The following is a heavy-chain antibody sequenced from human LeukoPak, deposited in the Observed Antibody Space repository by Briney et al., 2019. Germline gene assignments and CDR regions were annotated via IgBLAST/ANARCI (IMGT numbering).Heavy chain of an antibody. D-gene: IGHD2-21*02. CDR1: GGSIRSYY. Sequence: SETLSLTCTVSGGSIRSYYWSWIRQPPGMGLEWIGYIYYSGSTNNNPSLKSRVTISVDTSKNQFSLKLSSVTAADTAVYYCARGDATEEDFDYWGQGTLVTVSS. CDR3: ARGDATEEDFDY. J-gene: IGHJ4*02. CDR2: IYYSGST. V-gene: IGHV4-59*01.